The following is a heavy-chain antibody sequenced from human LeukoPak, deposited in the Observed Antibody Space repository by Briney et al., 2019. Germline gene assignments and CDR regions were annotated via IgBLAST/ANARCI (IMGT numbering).Heavy chain of an antibody. CDR1: GFTFSPYA. CDR2: ISGNGGST. D-gene: IGHD2-2*01. Sequence: PGGSLRLSCGASGFTFSPYAINWVRQAPGKRLEWGAGISGNGGSTHYADSVKGRFTISRDNSKNTVYVQMNSLRDEDTAVYFCARAKKGTPVPISYYYYAMDVWGQGTTVTVSS. CDR3: ARAKKGTPVPISYYYYAMDV. V-gene: IGHV3-23*01. J-gene: IGHJ6*02.